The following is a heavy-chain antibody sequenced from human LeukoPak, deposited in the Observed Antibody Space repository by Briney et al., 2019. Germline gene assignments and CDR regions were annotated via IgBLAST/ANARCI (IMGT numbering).Heavy chain of an antibody. CDR1: GFTFNNYN. V-gene: IGHV3-20*04. CDR2: INWNGGST. CDR3: ARDIGLNYYYYMDV. J-gene: IGHJ6*03. D-gene: IGHD3/OR15-3a*01. Sequence: GGSLRLSCAASGFTFNNYNMNWVRQAPGKGLEWVSGINWNGGSTGYADSVKGRFTISRDNAKNSLYLQMNSLRAEDTALYYCARDIGLNYYYYMDVWGKGTTVTVSS.